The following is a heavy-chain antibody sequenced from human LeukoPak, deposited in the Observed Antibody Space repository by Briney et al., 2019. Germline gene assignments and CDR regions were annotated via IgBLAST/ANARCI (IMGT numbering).Heavy chain of an antibody. CDR3: ARSPYDFWSGYYSFDN. CDR2: IYYSGST. CDR1: GGSISSYY. V-gene: IGHV4-59*01. J-gene: IGHJ4*02. D-gene: IGHD3-3*01. Sequence: SETLSLTCTVSGGSISSYYWSWLRQPPGKGLELIGYIYYSGSTNYNPSLKSRVTISVDTSKNQFSLKLSSVTAADTAVYYCARSPYDFWSGYYSFDNWGQGTLVTVSS.